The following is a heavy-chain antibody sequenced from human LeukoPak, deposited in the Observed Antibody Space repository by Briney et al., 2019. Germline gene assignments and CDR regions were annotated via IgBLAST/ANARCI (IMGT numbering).Heavy chain of an antibody. CDR3: ARASGTNFYYYYAMDV. V-gene: IGHV1-8*01. CDR1: GYSFNNYD. D-gene: IGHD5-12*01. Sequence: ASVKVSCKAPGYSFNNYDISWVRQAPGQGLEWMGWMNPSSGNTGSAQKFQGRVTMTRESSINTAYMELTSLRSEDTAVYYCARASGTNFYYYYAMDVWGQGTTVTVSS. CDR2: MNPSSGNT. J-gene: IGHJ6*02.